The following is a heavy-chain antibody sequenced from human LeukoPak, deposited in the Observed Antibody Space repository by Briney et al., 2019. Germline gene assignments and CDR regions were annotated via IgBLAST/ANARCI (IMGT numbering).Heavy chain of an antibody. V-gene: IGHV4-61*08. D-gene: IGHD2-15*01. CDR1: GGSISSGDYD. J-gene: IGHJ1*01. CDR2: IYYSGST. Sequence: SETLSLTCTVSGGSISSGDYDWSWIRQPPGKGLEWFGYIYYSGSTNYNPSLKGRVTISVDTSKNQFSLKRSSVTTADTAVYYCARVGIRCSGGSCHSQYFQHWGQGTLVTVSS. CDR3: ARVGIRCSGGSCHSQYFQH.